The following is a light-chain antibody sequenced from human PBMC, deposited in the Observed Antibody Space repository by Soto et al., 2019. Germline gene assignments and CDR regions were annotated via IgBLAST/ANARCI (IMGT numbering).Light chain of an antibody. V-gene: IGKV3-15*01. CDR2: GAS. J-gene: IGKJ5*01. CDR3: QHYYKGSPIT. CDR1: HTIDSN. Sequence: IVMTQSPGTLSVFPGGSATLSCRASHTIDSNLAWYQQKPGQAPRLLVYGASTRATGIPVRFSGSGSGTEFTLTISSLQSDDFAVYYCQHYYKGSPITFGQGTRLEIK.